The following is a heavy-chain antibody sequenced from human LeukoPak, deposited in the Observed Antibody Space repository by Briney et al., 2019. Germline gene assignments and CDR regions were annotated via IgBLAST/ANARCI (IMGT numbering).Heavy chain of an antibody. J-gene: IGHJ5*02. V-gene: IGHV4-31*03. CDR1: SGSISSDDYY. CDR3: PRAPSSNWFDP. Sequence: SQTLSLTCSVSSGSISSDDYYWSWIRQHPGKGLEWIGYIYYSGSTYYNPSLKSRVTISVDTSKNQFSLKLSSVTAADTAVYYCPRAPSSNWFDPWGQGTLVTVSS. CDR2: IYYSGST.